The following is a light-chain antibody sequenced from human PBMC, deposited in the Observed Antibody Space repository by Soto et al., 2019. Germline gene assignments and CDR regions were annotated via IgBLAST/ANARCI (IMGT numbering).Light chain of an antibody. CDR1: QSVGSSF. V-gene: IGKV3-20*01. CDR2: GAS. J-gene: IGKJ1*01. Sequence: EIVLTQSPGTLSLSPGERATLSCRASQSVGSSFLAWYQQKPGQAPRLLIYGASSRATGIPDRFSGSGSGTDVTLTISRLETEDFAVYYCQQYGSSPTWTFGQGTKVEI. CDR3: QQYGSSPTWT.